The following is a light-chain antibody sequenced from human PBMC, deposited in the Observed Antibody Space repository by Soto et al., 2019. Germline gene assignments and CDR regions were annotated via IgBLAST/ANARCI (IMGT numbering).Light chain of an antibody. Sequence: QSALTQPASVSGSPGQSITISCTGTRSDIGSYNSIAWYQQHPGKAPRVMIFEVTKRPSGISNRFSGSKSGSTASLTISGLQAEDEADYFCFSYAGSSTWVFGGGTPLTVL. CDR3: FSYAGSSTWV. CDR2: EVT. V-gene: IGLV2-23*02. CDR1: RSDIGSYNS. J-gene: IGLJ7*01.